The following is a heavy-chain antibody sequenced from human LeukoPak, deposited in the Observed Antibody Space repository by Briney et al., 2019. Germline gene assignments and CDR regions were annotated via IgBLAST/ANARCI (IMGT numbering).Heavy chain of an antibody. D-gene: IGHD2-2*01. J-gene: IGHJ4*02. CDR2: ISAYNGNT. CDR1: GYTFTSYG. V-gene: IGHV1-18*01. CDR3: ARYQQSTRDHDY. Sequence: ASVKVSCKASGYTFTSYGISWVRQAPGQGLEWVGWISAYNGNTNYAQKLQGRVTMTTDTSTSTAYMELRSLRSDDTAVYYCARYQQSTRDHDYWGQGTRVTVSS.